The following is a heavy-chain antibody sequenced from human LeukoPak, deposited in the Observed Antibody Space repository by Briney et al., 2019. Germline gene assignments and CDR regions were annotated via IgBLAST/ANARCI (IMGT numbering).Heavy chain of an antibody. J-gene: IGHJ6*02. CDR3: ARVMSMEWLLPLYYYYYGMDV. V-gene: IGHV1-18*01. D-gene: IGHD3-3*01. CDR1: GYTFTSYG. CDR2: ISAYNGNT. Sequence: ASVMVSCKASGYTFTSYGISWVRQAPGQGLEWMGWISAYNGNTNYAQKLQGRVTMTTDTSTSTAYMELRSLRSDDTAVYYCARVMSMEWLLPLYYYYYGMDVWGQGTTVTVSS.